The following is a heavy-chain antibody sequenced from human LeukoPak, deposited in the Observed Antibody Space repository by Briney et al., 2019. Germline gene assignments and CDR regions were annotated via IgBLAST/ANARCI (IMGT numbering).Heavy chain of an antibody. J-gene: IGHJ6*03. CDR3: ARGFLGWLPIYYYYYMDV. V-gene: IGHV1-8*01. Sequence: ASVKVSCKASGYTFTSYDINWVRQATGQGLEWMGWMNPNSGNTGYAQKFQGRVTMTRNTSISTAYMELSSLRSEDTAVYYCARGFLGWLPIYYYYYMDVWGKGTTVTVSS. CDR1: GYTFTSYD. CDR2: MNPNSGNT. D-gene: IGHD3-3*01.